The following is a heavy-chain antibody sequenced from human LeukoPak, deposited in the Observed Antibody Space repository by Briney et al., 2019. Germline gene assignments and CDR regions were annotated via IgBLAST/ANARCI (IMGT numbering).Heavy chain of an antibody. CDR1: GFTFSSYG. CDR3: ARVVDTAMVLDY. V-gene: IGHV3-33*01. D-gene: IGHD5-18*01. Sequence: GRSLRLSCAASGFTFSSYGMHRVRQAPGKGLEWVAVIWYDGSNKYYADSVKGRFTISRDNSKNTLYLQMNSLRAEDTAVYYCARVVDTAMVLDYWGQGTLVTVSS. CDR2: IWYDGSNK. J-gene: IGHJ4*02.